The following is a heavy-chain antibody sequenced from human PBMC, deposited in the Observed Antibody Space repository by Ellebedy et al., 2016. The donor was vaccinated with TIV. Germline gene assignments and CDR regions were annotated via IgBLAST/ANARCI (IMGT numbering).Heavy chain of an antibody. D-gene: IGHD6-13*01. J-gene: IGHJ4*02. Sequence: GESLKISXAASGFTFSDYYMSWIRQSPGRGLEWLSYISSSGSTIYYADSVKGRFTISRDNAKNSLYLHMNSLRAEDTAVYYCARASRSTWYTCDYWGQGTLVTVSS. CDR1: GFTFSDYY. CDR3: ARASRSTWYTCDY. V-gene: IGHV3-11*01. CDR2: ISSSGSTI.